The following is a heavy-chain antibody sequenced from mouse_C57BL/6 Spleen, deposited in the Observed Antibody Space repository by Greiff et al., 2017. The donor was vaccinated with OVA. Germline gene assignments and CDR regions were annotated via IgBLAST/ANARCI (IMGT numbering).Heavy chain of an antibody. Sequence: VKLMESGAELVRPGTSVKVSCKASGYAFTNYLIEWVKQRPGQGLEWIGVINPGSGGTNYNEKFKGKATLTADKSSSTAYMQLSSLTSEDSAVYFCARTSGSSYYAMDYWGQGTSVTVSS. CDR1: GYAFTNYL. CDR2: INPGSGGT. J-gene: IGHJ4*01. CDR3: ARTSGSSYYAMDY. D-gene: IGHD1-1*01. V-gene: IGHV1-54*01.